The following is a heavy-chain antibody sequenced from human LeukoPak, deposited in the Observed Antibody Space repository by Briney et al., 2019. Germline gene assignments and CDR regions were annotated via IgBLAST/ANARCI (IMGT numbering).Heavy chain of an antibody. Sequence: ASVKVSCKASGYTFTSYYMHWVRQAPGQGLEWMGWISAYNGNTNYAQKFQGRVTMTTDTSTTTVYMELRSLRFDDTAVYYCARRYYDSSGYPHFDYWGQGTLVTVSS. CDR2: ISAYNGNT. CDR3: ARRYYDSSGYPHFDY. J-gene: IGHJ4*02. V-gene: IGHV1-18*04. CDR1: GYTFTSYY. D-gene: IGHD3-22*01.